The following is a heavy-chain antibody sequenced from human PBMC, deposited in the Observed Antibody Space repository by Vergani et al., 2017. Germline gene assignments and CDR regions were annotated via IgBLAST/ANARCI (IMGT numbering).Heavy chain of an antibody. CDR3: AKDSHCSSTSCYGGIDY. D-gene: IGHD2-2*01. J-gene: IGHJ4*02. CDR2: ISWDGGST. Sequence: EVQLVESGGVVVQPGGSLRLSCAASGFTFADYTMHWVRQAPGKGLEWVSLISWDGGSTYYADSVKGRFTISRDNSKNSLYLQMNSLRTEDTALYYCAKDSHCSSTSCYGGIDYWGQGTLVTVSS. CDR1: GFTFADYT. V-gene: IGHV3-43*01.